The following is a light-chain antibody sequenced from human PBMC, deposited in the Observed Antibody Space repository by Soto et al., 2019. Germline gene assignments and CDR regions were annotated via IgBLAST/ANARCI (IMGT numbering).Light chain of an antibody. Sequence: DIQMTQSPSSLSASVGDRVTITCRASQSINNYLNWYQQKPGKAPNLLIYAASTLQSGVPSRFSGSGSGTAFTLTISGVQPEDSATYFCQQSFSTPWTFGQGTKVAIK. CDR2: AAS. CDR1: QSINNY. CDR3: QQSFSTPWT. V-gene: IGKV1-39*01. J-gene: IGKJ1*01.